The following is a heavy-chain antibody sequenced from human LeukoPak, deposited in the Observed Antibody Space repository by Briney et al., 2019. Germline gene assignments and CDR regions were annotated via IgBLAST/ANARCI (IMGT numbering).Heavy chain of an antibody. J-gene: IGHJ4*02. D-gene: IGHD4-23*01. CDR2: IYYSGST. CDR3: ARGSDYGGPIPFDY. CDR1: GGSIRSGDYY. V-gene: IGHV4-30-4*01. Sequence: PSETLSLTCTVFGGSIRSGDYYWSWIRQPPGKGLEWIGYIYYSGSTYYNPSLKSRVTISVDTSKNQFSLKLSSVTAADTAVYYCARGSDYGGPIPFDYWGQGTLVTVSS.